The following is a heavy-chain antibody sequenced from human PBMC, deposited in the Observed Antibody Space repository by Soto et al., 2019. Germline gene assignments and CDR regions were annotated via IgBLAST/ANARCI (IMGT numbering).Heavy chain of an antibody. V-gene: IGHV4-34*01. Sequence: QVQLQQWGAGLLKPSETLSLTCAVFGGSVNSGNYYWSWIRQPPGKGLEWIGEMSHSGGTHFNPSATGRVTISVDTSKNQFSLKMSSVTAADTALYYCARVERGTATTVVDAFDIWGPGTMVTVSS. CDR2: MSHSGGT. D-gene: IGHD1-1*01. CDR3: ARVERGTATTVVDAFDI. CDR1: GGSVNSGNYY. J-gene: IGHJ3*02.